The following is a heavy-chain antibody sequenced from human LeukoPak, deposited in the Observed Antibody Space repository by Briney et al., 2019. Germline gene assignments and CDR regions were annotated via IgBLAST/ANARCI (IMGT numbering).Heavy chain of an antibody. D-gene: IGHD4-23*01. V-gene: IGHV4-31*03. CDR1: GGSISSGGYY. CDR2: IYYSGST. J-gene: IGHJ4*02. CDR3: AREVGHGGNAGLGY. Sequence: SETLSLTCTVSGGSISSGGYYWSWIRQHPGKGLEWIGYIYYSGSTYYNPSLKSRVTISVDTSKNQFSLKLSSVTAADTAVYYCAREVGHGGNAGLGYWGQGTLVTVSS.